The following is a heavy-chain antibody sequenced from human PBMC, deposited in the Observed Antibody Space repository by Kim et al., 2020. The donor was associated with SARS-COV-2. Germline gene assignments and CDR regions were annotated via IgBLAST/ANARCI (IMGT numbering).Heavy chain of an antibody. D-gene: IGHD3-22*01. CDR3: ARSYDSSGYYYG. Sequence: ASVKVSCKASGYTFTSYAMHWVRQAPGQRLEWMGWINAGNGNTKYSQKFQGRVTITRDTSASTAYMELSSLRSEDTAVYYCARSYDSSGYYYGWGQGTLVTVSS. CDR2: INAGNGNT. V-gene: IGHV1-3*01. J-gene: IGHJ4*02. CDR1: GYTFTSYA.